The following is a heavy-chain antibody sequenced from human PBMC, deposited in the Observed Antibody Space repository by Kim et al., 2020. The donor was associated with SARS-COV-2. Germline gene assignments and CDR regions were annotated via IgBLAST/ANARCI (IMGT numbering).Heavy chain of an antibody. CDR3: ARDGYREDSGYDHDY. J-gene: IGHJ4*02. V-gene: IGHV3-30*01. Sequence: DSVKGRVTISRANSKSTLYLQMDSLRAGDTAVYYCARDGYREDSGYDHDYWGQGTLVTVSS. D-gene: IGHD5-12*01.